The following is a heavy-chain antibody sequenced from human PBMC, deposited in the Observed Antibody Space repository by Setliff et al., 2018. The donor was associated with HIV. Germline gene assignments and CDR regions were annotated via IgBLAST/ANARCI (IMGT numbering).Heavy chain of an antibody. V-gene: IGHV4-4*09. CDR1: GGSISGYH. CDR2: IYTSRGT. D-gene: IGHD4-17*01. Sequence: SETLSLTCTVSGGSISGYHWNWLRQTPGKGLEWIGYIYTSRGTNYNHSLRTRVIISVDTSNQFYLKLSSVTAADTAVYYCARVQMAYAAFDVWGQGTMVTVSS. CDR3: ARVQMAYAAFDV. J-gene: IGHJ3*01.